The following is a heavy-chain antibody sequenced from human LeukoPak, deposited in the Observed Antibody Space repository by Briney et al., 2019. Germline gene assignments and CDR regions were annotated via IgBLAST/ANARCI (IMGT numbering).Heavy chain of an antibody. J-gene: IGHJ6*02. D-gene: IGHD1-7*01. CDR2: INPSGGST. V-gene: IGHV1-46*03. CDR3: ARDRITGTTIHDYYYGMDI. Sequence: RASVKLSCKASGYTFTSYYMHWVRQAPGQGLEWMGIINPSGGSTSYAQKLQGRVTMTRDTSTSTLYMELSSQRSEDTAVYYCARDRITGTTIHDYYYGMDIWGQGTTVTVSS. CDR1: GYTFTSYY.